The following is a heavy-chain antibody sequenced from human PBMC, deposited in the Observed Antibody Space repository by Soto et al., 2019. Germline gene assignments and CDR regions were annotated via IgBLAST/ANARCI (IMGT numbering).Heavy chain of an antibody. CDR2: ISYDGSNK. D-gene: IGHD1-26*01. V-gene: IGHV3-30*03. Sequence: QVQLVESGGGVVQPGRSLKLSCAASGFTFSSYGMHWVRQAPGKGLEWVAVISYDGSNKYYADSVKRRFTISRDNPKNAVYLQMCGLRAGYSAVYYCARDGSGGSYGGGAFDYWGQGTLVTVSS. J-gene: IGHJ4*02. CDR1: GFTFSSYG. CDR3: ARDGSGGSYGGGAFDY.